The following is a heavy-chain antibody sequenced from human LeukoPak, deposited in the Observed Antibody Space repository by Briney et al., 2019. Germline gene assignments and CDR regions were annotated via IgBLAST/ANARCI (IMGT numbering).Heavy chain of an antibody. CDR3: AKVRWDNSGWYYLDS. CDR2: ISSSSSYI. CDR1: GFTFSSYS. D-gene: IGHD6-19*01. Sequence: GGSLRLSCAASGFTFSSYSMNWVRQAPGKGLEWVSSISSSSSYIYYADSVKGRFTISRDNAKNSLYLQMNSLRDEDTAVYYCAKVRWDNSGWYYLDSWGQGTLVTVSS. J-gene: IGHJ4*02. V-gene: IGHV3-21*01.